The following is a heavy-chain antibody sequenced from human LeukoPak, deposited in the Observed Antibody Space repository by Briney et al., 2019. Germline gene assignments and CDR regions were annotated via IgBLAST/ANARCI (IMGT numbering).Heavy chain of an antibody. V-gene: IGHV1-69*13. CDR2: SIPIFGIA. J-gene: IGHJ3*02. CDR1: GGTFSSYA. Sequence: SVKVSCKASGGTFSSYAISWVRQAPGQGLEWMGGSIPIFGIANYAQKFQGRVTITPDESTSTAYMELSSLRSEDTAMYYCASGGASQISNAFEIWGQGTMVTVSS. CDR3: ASGGASQISNAFEI. D-gene: IGHD3-16*01.